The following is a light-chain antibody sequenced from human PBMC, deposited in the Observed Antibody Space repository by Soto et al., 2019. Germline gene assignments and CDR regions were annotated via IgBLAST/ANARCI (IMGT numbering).Light chain of an antibody. Sequence: DIQMTQSPSSLSASVGDRVTITCRASRGISNYLNWYQQKPGKAHSLLVYGAASLQSGVPSRLSGSESRTDFTLTISSPQPEDLATYYCQQSYSTSWTCGQGTTVEIK. CDR3: QQSYSTSWT. CDR1: RGISNY. J-gene: IGKJ1*01. CDR2: GAA. V-gene: IGKV1-39*01.